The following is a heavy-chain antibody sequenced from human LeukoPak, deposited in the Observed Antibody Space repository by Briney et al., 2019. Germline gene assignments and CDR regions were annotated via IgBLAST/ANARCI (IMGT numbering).Heavy chain of an antibody. CDR2: IIPNNGGT. V-gene: IGHV1-2*02. D-gene: IGHD5-24*01. CDR3: ARGLSIEGYNFNY. J-gene: IGHJ4*02. Sequence: ASVEVSCKASGYTFTDYYIHWLRQARGQGLEWMGWIIPNNGGTNYAPKFRGRVTMTRDTSICTAYMELSRLRSDDTAVYYCARGLSIEGYNFNYWGQGTLVTVSS. CDR1: GYTFTDYY.